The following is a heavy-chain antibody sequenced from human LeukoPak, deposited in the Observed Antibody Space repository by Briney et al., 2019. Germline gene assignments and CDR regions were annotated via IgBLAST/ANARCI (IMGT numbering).Heavy chain of an antibody. CDR2: IDSDGRRT. CDR1: GFTFSRYW. Sequence: GGSLRLSCAASGFTFSRYWMHWVRQVPGTGLVWVSRIDSDGRRTSYADSVKGRFTISRDNAKNTLYLQMNSLRAEDTAVYYCARDRESAFDIWGQGTMVTVSS. J-gene: IGHJ3*02. D-gene: IGHD3-10*01. CDR3: ARDRESAFDI. V-gene: IGHV3-74*01.